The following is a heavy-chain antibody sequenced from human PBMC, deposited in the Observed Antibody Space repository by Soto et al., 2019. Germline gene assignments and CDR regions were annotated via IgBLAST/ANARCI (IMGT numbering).Heavy chain of an antibody. CDR3: ASMGYHYGSGSYPLDY. CDR1: GGPISSYY. Sequence: QVQLQESGPGLVKPSETLSLTCTVSGGPISSYYWTWIRQPPGKGLEWIGFMYNSGSTHYNPSLKSRVTISLDTSKNQFSLNLRSVTAADTAVYYCASMGYHYGSGSYPLDYWGQGTLVTVSS. J-gene: IGHJ4*02. CDR2: MYNSGST. D-gene: IGHD3-10*01. V-gene: IGHV4-59*08.